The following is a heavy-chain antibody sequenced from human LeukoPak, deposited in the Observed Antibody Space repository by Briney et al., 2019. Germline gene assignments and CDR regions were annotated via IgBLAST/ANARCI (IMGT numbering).Heavy chain of an antibody. V-gene: IGHV3-21*01. Sequence: GGSLRLSCAASGFTFSSYSMNWVRQAPGKGLEWVSSISSSSSYIYYAGSVKGRFTISRDNAKNSLYLQMNSLRAEDTAVYYCARAVAGSPAGSVDIWGQGTMVTVSS. CDR3: ARAVAGSPAGSVDI. D-gene: IGHD6-19*01. CDR2: ISSSSSYI. J-gene: IGHJ3*02. CDR1: GFTFSSYS.